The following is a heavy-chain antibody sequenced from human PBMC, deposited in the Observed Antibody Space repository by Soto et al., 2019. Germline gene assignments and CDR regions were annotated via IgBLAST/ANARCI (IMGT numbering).Heavy chain of an antibody. CDR1: GFTFSSYG. D-gene: IGHD4-17*01. V-gene: IGHV3-33*01. J-gene: IGHJ4*02. CDR2: IWYDGSNK. Sequence: QVQLVESGGGVVQPGRSLRLSCAASGFTFSSYGMHWVRQAPGKGLEWVAVIWYDGSNKYYAYSVKGRFTISRDNSKNTLYLQMNSLRAEDTAVYYCARGVTDYGDYDYWGQGTLVTVSS. CDR3: ARGVTDYGDYDY.